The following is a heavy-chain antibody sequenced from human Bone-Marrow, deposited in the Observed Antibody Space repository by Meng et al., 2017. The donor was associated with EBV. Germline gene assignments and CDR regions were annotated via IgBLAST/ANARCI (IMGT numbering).Heavy chain of an antibody. D-gene: IGHD2-21*01. V-gene: IGHV2-5*02. CDR1: GFPLSTPGVG. CDR3: AHRRDYSYFDY. Sequence: QIPLKESVPTLVKPTQTLTLTCTFSGFPLSTPGVGVGWIRQPPGEALEWLAVIYWDDDKRFSPSLKSRLTITKDTSKQQVVLTMTNMDPVDTATYYCAHRRDYSYFDYWGQGTLVTVSS. CDR2: IYWDDDK. J-gene: IGHJ4*02.